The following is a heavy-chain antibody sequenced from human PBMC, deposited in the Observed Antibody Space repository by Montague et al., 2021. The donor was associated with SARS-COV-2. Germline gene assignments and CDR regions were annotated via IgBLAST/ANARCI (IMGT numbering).Heavy chain of an antibody. CDR1: GGYISGCSYY. CDR2: IYASGST. J-gene: IGHJ5*02. D-gene: IGHD6-13*01. V-gene: IGHV4-61*02. Sequence: TLSLTCAVYGGYISGCSYYWSWIRQPAGRGMEWIVRIYASGSTKYNLSLKSRVTISVYTSKNQFSLKVSSVTAADTAVYNCARDLSSSWYYWFDAWGQGTMVTVSS. CDR3: ARDLSSSWYYWFDA.